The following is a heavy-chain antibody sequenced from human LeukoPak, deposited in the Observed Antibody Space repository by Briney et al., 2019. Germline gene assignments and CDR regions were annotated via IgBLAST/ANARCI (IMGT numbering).Heavy chain of an antibody. D-gene: IGHD2-2*01. CDR3: ATVSLYCSSTSCRAEYFQH. CDR1: GYTLTELS. J-gene: IGHJ1*01. V-gene: IGHV1-24*01. CDR2: FDPEDGET. Sequence: ASVKVSCKVSGYTLTELSMHWVRQVPGKGLEWMGGFDPEDGETIYAQKFQGRVTMTEDTSTDTAYMELSSLRSEDTAVYYCATVSLYCSSTSCRAEYFQHWGQGTLVTVSS.